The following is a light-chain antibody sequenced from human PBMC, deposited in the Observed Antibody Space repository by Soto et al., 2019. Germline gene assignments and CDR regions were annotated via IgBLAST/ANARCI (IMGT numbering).Light chain of an antibody. CDR2: EVS. Sequence: QSVLTQPPSASGSPGQSVTISCTGTSSDVGGYNYVSWYQQHPGKVPKLMIYEVSKRPSGVPDRFSGSKSVNTASLTVSGLQAEDEADYSCSSYASSNYVFGTGTNVTVL. CDR1: SSDVGGYNY. V-gene: IGLV2-8*01. J-gene: IGLJ1*01. CDR3: SSYASSNYV.